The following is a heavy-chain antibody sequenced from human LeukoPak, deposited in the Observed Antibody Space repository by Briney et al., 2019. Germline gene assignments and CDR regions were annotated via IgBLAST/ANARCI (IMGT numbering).Heavy chain of an antibody. CDR2: MNPNSGNT. V-gene: IGHV1-8*01. D-gene: IGHD6-13*01. CDR1: GYTFTSYD. J-gene: IGHJ4*02. CDR3: ARIALRRYSSSPSDY. Sequence: GASVKVSCKASGYTFTSYDINWVRQATEQGLEWMGWMNPNSGNTGYAQKFQGRVTMTRNTSISTAYMELSSLRSEDTAVYYCARIALRRYSSSPSDYWGQGTLVTVSS.